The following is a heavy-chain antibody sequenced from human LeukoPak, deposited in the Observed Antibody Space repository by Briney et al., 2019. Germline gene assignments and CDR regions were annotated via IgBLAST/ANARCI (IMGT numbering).Heavy chain of an antibody. CDR3: ARGYSYGPYYYYYYMDV. CDR2: IIPILGTA. J-gene: IGHJ6*03. V-gene: IGHV1-69*13. Sequence: ASVKVSCNASGGTFSSYAISWVRQAPGQGLEWMGGIIPILGTANYAQKFQGRVTITADESTGTAYMELSSLRPEDTAVYYCARGYSYGPYYYYYYMDVWGKGTTVTVSS. CDR1: GGTFSSYA. D-gene: IGHD5-18*01.